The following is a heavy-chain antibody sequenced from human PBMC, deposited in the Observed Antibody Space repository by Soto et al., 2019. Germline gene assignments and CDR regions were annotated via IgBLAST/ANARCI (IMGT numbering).Heavy chain of an antibody. V-gene: IGHV3-33*02. CDR1: GFSVSSYG. Sequence: QEQLMESGGGVVQPGQSLRVSCVSSGFSVSSYGIHWVRQGPGKDLEWVASTWHDEWSEFSAESFNGRVTVTSDSPRNPIFLQVDNPRVEDTAVYYWVRDRGTCTPTRGPYGCRSLAFDLWGQGTKVTV. CDR2: TWHDEWSE. J-gene: IGHJ3*01. CDR3: VRDRGTCTPTRGPYGCRSLAFDL. D-gene: IGHD1-7*01.